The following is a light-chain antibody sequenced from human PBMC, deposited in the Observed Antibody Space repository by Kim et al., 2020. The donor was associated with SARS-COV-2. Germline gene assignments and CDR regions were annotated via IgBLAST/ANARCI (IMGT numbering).Light chain of an antibody. CDR3: QQYGSSPKT. CDR1: QSVSSSY. Sequence: YSGERATRSCRASQSVSSSYLAWYKQKPGKAPRLLIYGASSRATGIPDRFSGSGSGTDFTLTISRLEPEDFAVYYCQQYGSSPKTFGQGTKVDIK. V-gene: IGKV3-20*01. CDR2: GAS. J-gene: IGKJ1*01.